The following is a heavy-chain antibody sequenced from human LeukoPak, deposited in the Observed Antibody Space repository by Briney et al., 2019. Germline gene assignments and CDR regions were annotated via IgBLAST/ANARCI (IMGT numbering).Heavy chain of an antibody. CDR1: GFTFSTYE. Sequence: PGGSLRLSCVASGFTFSTYEMHGVRQAPGKGLEWLSYITPSGSSTYYADSVKGRFTISRDNAKSSLYLQMNSLRVEDTAVYYCTNHALDYWGQGTLVTVSS. J-gene: IGHJ4*02. CDR2: ITPSGSST. CDR3: TNHALDY. V-gene: IGHV3-48*03. D-gene: IGHD2-2*01.